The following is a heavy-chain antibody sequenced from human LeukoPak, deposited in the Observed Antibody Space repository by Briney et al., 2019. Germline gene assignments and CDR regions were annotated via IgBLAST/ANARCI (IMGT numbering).Heavy chain of an antibody. V-gene: IGHV4-34*01. D-gene: IGHD3-22*01. CDR3: ASSRHYDSSGRWMYNFDL. CDR2: INNSGST. CDR1: GGSFSGYY. J-gene: IGHJ4*02. Sequence: PSETLSLTCAVYGGSFSGYYWSWIRQPPGKGLEWIAEINNSGSTNYNPSLKSRVTISIDTSKNQFSLKVSSVTAADTAVYYCASSRHYDSSGRWMYNFDLWGQGTLVTVSS.